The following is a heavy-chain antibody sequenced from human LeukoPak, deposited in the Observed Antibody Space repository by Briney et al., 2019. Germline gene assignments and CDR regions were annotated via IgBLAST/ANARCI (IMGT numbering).Heavy chain of an antibody. CDR1: GYTFTSYG. CDR2: ISAYNGNT. CDR3: VRDPHLGCSGGSCYLPPVSYYDSSGYYSDY. D-gene: IGHD2-15*01. J-gene: IGHJ4*02. Sequence: SVKVSCKASGYTFTSYGISWVRQAPGQGLEWVGWISAYNGNTNYAQKLQGRVTMTTDTSTSTAYMELRSLRSDDTAVYYCVRDPHLGCSGGSCYLPPVSYYDSSGYYSDYWGQGTLVTVSS. V-gene: IGHV1-18*01.